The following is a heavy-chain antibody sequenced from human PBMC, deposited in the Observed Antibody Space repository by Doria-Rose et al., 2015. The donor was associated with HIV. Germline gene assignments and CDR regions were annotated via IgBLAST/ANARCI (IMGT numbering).Heavy chain of an antibody. CDR2: IFSDDER. CDR3: ARIKSSRWYHKYYFDF. Sequence: QVTLKESGPVLVKPTETPTLTCTVSGVSLSSPGMGVSCIRQPPGKALEWLANIFSDDERSSKTSLKSRLTISRGTSKSQVVLTMTDMDPVDTATYYCARIKSSRWYHKYYFDFWGQGTLVIVSA. D-gene: IGHD6-13*01. J-gene: IGHJ4*02. V-gene: IGHV2-26*01. CDR1: GVSLSSPGMG.